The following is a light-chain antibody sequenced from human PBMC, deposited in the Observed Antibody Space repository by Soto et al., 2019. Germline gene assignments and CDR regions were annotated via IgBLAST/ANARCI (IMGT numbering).Light chain of an antibody. V-gene: IGLV2-14*01. Sequence: QSALTQPASVSGSPGQSITISCTGNSSDVGGYNYVSWYQQHPGKAPKLMIYEVSNRPSGVSNRFSGSKSGNTASLTISRLQAEDEADYYCSSYKSSSTLYVFGTGTKLTVL. CDR3: SSYKSSSTLYV. CDR2: EVS. J-gene: IGLJ1*01. CDR1: SSDVGGYNY.